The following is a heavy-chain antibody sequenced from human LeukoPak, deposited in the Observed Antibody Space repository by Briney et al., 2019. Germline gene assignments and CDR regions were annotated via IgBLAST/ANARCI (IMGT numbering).Heavy chain of an antibody. CDR1: GYSISSGYF. V-gene: IGHV4-38-2*02. Sequence: SETLSLTCTVSGYSISSGYFWGWMRPPPGKGLEWIGSIYQSETAHYNPSLKSRVTISVDTSKNQFSLKVTSVTAADTAVYYCARVRLPPYYYYFYYMDVWGTGTTVTVSS. D-gene: IGHD5-18*01. CDR3: ARVRLPPYYYYFYYMDV. CDR2: IYQSETA. J-gene: IGHJ6*03.